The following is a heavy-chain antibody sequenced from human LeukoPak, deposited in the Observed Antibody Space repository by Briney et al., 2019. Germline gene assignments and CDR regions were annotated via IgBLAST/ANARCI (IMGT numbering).Heavy chain of an antibody. Sequence: PGGSLRLSCAASGFTFSSYEMNWVRQAPGKGLEWVSYISSSGSTIYYADSVKGRFTISRDNAKNSLYLQMNSLRAEDTAVYYCASLNWNYDRYFDYWGQGTLVTVSS. V-gene: IGHV3-48*03. CDR1: GFTFSSYE. J-gene: IGHJ4*02. CDR2: ISSSGSTI. CDR3: ASLNWNYDRYFDY. D-gene: IGHD1-7*01.